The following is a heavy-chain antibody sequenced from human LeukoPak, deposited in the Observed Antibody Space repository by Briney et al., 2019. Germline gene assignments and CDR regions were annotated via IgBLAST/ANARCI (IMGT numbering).Heavy chain of an antibody. CDR1: GFTFSSYA. CDR3: AKVYYDILTGYLDY. Sequence: GGSLRLSCAASGFTFSSYAMSWVRQAPGKGLEWVSAISGSGGSTYYAVSVKGRFTISRDNSKNTLYLQMNSLRAEDTAVYYCAKVYYDILTGYLDYWGQGTLVTVSS. V-gene: IGHV3-23*01. CDR2: ISGSGGST. D-gene: IGHD3-9*01. J-gene: IGHJ4*02.